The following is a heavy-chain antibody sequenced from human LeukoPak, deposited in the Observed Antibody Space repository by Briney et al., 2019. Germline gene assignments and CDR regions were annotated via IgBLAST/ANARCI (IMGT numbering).Heavy chain of an antibody. Sequence: ASVKVSCKASGYTFTSYGISWVRQAPGQGLEWMGWISGYNGNTKYAQKFQGRVTMTTDTSTSTAYTELRSLRSDDTAVYYCARDPYDFLTGHYSGSGGDYWGQGTLVTVSS. CDR2: ISGYNGNT. V-gene: IGHV1-18*01. D-gene: IGHD3-9*01. J-gene: IGHJ4*02. CDR1: GYTFTSYG. CDR3: ARDPYDFLTGHYSGSGGDY.